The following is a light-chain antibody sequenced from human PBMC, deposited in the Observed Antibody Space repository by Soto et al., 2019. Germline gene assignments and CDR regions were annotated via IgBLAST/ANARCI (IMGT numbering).Light chain of an antibody. J-gene: IGKJ4*01. CDR2: GAS. CDR1: QSVSSSY. V-gene: IGKV3D-15*01. CDR3: QQYNNWPLT. Sequence: EIVLTQSPGTLSLSPGERATLSCRASQSVSSSYLGWYQQKPGQAPRLLIYGASTRATGITDRFSGSGSGTEFTLTISSLQSEDFAVYYCQQYNNWPLTFGGGTKVEIK.